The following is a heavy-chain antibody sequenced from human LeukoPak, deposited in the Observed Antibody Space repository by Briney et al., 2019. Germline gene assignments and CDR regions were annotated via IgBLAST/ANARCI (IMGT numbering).Heavy chain of an antibody. V-gene: IGHV1-18*01. J-gene: IGHJ5*02. CDR3: ARDRLSPGPDGNWFDP. CDR1: GYTFTSYG. Sequence: GASVNVSCKASGYTFTSYGISWVRQAPGQGLEWMGWISAYNGNTNYAQKLQGRVTMTTDTSTSTAYMELRSLRSDDTAVYYCARDRLSPGPDGNWFDPWGQGTLVTVSS. CDR2: ISAYNGNT. D-gene: IGHD1-14*01.